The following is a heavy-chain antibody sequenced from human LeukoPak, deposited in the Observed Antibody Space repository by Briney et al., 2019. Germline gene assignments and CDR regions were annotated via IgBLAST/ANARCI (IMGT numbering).Heavy chain of an antibody. V-gene: IGHV4-38-2*01. CDR2: ISHSGNA. CDR3: ARGMSSVAAVGL. CDR1: GFSINTAHY. Sequence: PSETLSLTCAVSGFSINTAHYWGWVRRPPGEGLEWIGSISHSGNAYYNPSLKSRVTISLDASKNQFSLKATSLTAADTAVYYCARGMSSVAAVGLWGRGTLVTVSS. J-gene: IGHJ1*01. D-gene: IGHD6-13*01.